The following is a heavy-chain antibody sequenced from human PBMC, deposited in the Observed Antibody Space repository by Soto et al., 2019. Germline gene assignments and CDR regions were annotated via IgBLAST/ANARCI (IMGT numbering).Heavy chain of an antibody. CDR2: ISGSGGST. J-gene: IGHJ4*02. D-gene: IGHD1-26*01. CDR3: AKATPSPSYPLLSPFDY. V-gene: IGHV3-23*01. CDR1: GFTFSSYA. Sequence: GGSVRLSCAASGFTFSSYAMSWVRQAPGKGLEWVSAISGSGGSTYYADSVKGRFTISRDNSKNTLYLQMNSLRAEDTAVYYCAKATPSPSYPLLSPFDYWGQGTLVTVSS.